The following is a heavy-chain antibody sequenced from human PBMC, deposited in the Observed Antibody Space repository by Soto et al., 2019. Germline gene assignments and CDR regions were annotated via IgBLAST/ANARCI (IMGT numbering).Heavy chain of an antibody. CDR1: GFTFSSYW. Sequence: EVQLVESGGDLVQPGGSLRLSCAASGFTFSSYWMHWVRQVPGKGLEWVARINGDGSITSHADSVTGRFTISRDNAKDTLVLQMRSLRAEDTGVYYCARAETTKYDSSGYGYWGQGVRVIVSS. V-gene: IGHV3-74*03. J-gene: IGHJ1*01. CDR2: INGDGSIT. D-gene: IGHD3-22*01. CDR3: ARAETTKYDSSGYGY.